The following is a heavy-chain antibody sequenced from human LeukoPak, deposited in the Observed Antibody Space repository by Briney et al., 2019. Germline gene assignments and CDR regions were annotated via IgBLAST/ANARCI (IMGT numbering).Heavy chain of an antibody. CDR2: IYYSGST. CDR1: GGSLSSYY. CDR3: AREAAYYGMDV. J-gene: IGHJ6*04. V-gene: IGHV4-59*01. D-gene: IGHD6-13*01. Sequence: PSETLSLTCTLSGGSLSSYYWSWIPQPPGQGLEWIGYIYYSGSTNYNPSLKSRVTISVDTSKNQFSLKLSSVTAADTAVYYCAREAAYYGMDVWGKGTTVTVSS.